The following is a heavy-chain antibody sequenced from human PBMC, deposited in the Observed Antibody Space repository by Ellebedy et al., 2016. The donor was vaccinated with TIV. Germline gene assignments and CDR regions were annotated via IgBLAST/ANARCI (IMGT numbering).Heavy chain of an antibody. CDR1: GFTFSSYW. Sequence: GGSLRLXXAASGFTFSSYWMTWVRQAPGRGLEWVANINHDGNVGYYVDSVEGRFTISRDNAKNSLYLQMSSLRADDTAVYFCARVPEGYYFYYGLDVWGQGTTVTVSS. CDR3: ARVPEGYYFYYGLDV. CDR2: INHDGNVG. V-gene: IGHV3-7*01. J-gene: IGHJ6*02.